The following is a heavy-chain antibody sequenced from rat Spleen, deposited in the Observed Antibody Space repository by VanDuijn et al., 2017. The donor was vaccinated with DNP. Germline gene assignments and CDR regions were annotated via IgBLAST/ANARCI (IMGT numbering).Heavy chain of an antibody. D-gene: IGHD1-6*01. V-gene: IGHV2-1*01. CDR3: TSWTTDYPYYFDS. J-gene: IGHJ2*01. Sequence: QVQLKESGPGLVQPSQTLSLTCTVSGFSLTSTSFHWVRQPPGKGLEWVGAIWSSGTTDYNSALKSRLSISRDTSKSQVLLEMSSMQTEDTAIYFCTSWTTDYPYYFDSWGQGVMVTVSS. CDR2: IWSSGTT. CDR1: GFSLTSTS.